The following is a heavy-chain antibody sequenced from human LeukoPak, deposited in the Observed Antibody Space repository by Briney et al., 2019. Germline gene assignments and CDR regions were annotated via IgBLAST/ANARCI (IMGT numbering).Heavy chain of an antibody. CDR2: IRNDGSNS. D-gene: IGHD5-18*01. V-gene: IGHV3-30*02. J-gene: IGHJ4*02. Sequence: GGSLRLSCAASGFTFDDYAMHWVRQAPGKGLEWVAFIRNDGSNSYYADSVKGRFTISRDNSKNTLYLQMKSLRPEDTAVYYCARGKRGYSYGGIDYWGQGTLVTVSS. CDR1: GFTFDDYA. CDR3: ARGKRGYSYGGIDY.